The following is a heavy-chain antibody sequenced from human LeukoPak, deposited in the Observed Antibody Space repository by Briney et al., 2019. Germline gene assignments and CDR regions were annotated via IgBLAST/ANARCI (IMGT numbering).Heavy chain of an antibody. Sequence: SETLSLTCTVSGASISSWYWSWIRQPPGKGLEWIGNIHGSGNTNYNPSLKSRLSMSLDTSRNQFSLNPTSVTAADTAVYYCASRNGGNAFDIWGQGTMVTVSS. J-gene: IGHJ3*02. CDR1: GASISSWY. CDR2: IHGSGNT. CDR3: ASRNGGNAFDI. D-gene: IGHD1-14*01. V-gene: IGHV4-59*01.